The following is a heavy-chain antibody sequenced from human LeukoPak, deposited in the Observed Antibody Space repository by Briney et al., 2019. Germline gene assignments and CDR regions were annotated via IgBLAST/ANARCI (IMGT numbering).Heavy chain of an antibody. V-gene: IGHV1-18*01. CDR3: ARDVGVAVAGLTNFDY. Sequence: ASVRVSCKASGYTFTSYGISWVRQAPGQGLEWMGWISAYNGNTNYAQKLQGRVTMTTDTSTSTAYMELRSLRSDDTAVYYCARDVGVAVAGLTNFDYWGQGTLVTVSS. CDR1: GYTFTSYG. J-gene: IGHJ4*02. CDR2: ISAYNGNT. D-gene: IGHD6-19*01.